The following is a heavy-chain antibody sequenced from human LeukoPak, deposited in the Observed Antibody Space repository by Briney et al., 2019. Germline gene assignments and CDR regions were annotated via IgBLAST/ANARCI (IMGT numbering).Heavy chain of an antibody. CDR2: IIPIFCTA. CDR3: ARGGDYEPVVH. V-gene: IGHV1-69*01. Sequence: SVKVSCKASGGTFSNYPISWVRQAPGQGVEWMGGIIPIFCTANYAQKFQGRVTITADQSTTTAYMELSSLRSEDTAVYYCARGGDYEPVVHWGQGTLVTVSS. CDR1: GGTFSNYP. D-gene: IGHD4-17*01. J-gene: IGHJ4*02.